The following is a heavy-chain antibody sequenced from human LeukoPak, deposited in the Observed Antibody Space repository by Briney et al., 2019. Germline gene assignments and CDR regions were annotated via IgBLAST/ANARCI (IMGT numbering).Heavy chain of an antibody. D-gene: IGHD2-2*01. CDR1: GFTFSSYA. V-gene: IGHV3-48*04. CDR3: AMSTELLFDY. Sequence: TGGSLRLSCAASGFTFSSYAMHWVRQAPGKGLEWISYITTSSSTIYYAEYVKGRFTISRDNAKNSLYLQMNSLRAEDTAVYYCAMSTELLFDYWGQGTLVTVSS. J-gene: IGHJ4*02. CDR2: ITTSSSTI.